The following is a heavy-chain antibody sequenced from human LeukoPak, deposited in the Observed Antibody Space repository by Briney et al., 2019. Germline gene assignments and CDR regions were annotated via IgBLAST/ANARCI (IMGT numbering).Heavy chain of an antibody. CDR2: ITAGGGGT. D-gene: IGHD4/OR15-4a*01. J-gene: IGHJ4*02. CDR1: GFPFSSSA. CDR3: VKRASGASDKHFDY. Sequence: PGGSLRLSCAASGFPFSSSAMTWVRQAAGKGLEWVSTITAGGGGTYYADSVKGRFTISRDNSKNTLYLQMNSLRGEDTAVYSCVKRASGASDKHFDYWGQGTRVTVSS. V-gene: IGHV3-23*01.